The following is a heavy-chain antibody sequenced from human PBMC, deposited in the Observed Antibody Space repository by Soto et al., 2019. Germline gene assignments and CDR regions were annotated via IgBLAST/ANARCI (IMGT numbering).Heavy chain of an antibody. CDR2: INGRDGAI. Sequence: GGSLRLSCAASGFSFSVYGMNWVRQAPGKGLEWVSYINGRDGAINYVDSVKGRFTISIDIAKNSLYLQMNSLRDEDTAVYFCARDHLWAFDYWGQGVLVTVSS. D-gene: IGHD3-3*02. V-gene: IGHV3-48*02. J-gene: IGHJ4*02. CDR3: ARDHLWAFDY. CDR1: GFSFSVYG.